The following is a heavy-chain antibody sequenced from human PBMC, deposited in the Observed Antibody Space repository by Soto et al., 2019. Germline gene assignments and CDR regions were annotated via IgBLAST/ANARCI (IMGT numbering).Heavy chain of an antibody. J-gene: IGHJ6*02. Sequence: GESLKISCKGSGYSFTSYWIGWVRQMPGKGLEWMGIIYPGDSDPRYSPSFQGQVTISADKSISTAYLQWSSLKASDTAMYYCARGYSSSWYLSLYRGLNCGMDVWGRGTTVTVSS. CDR3: ARGYSSSWYLSLYRGLNCGMDV. CDR2: IYPGDSDP. D-gene: IGHD6-13*01. CDR1: GYSFTSYW. V-gene: IGHV5-51*01.